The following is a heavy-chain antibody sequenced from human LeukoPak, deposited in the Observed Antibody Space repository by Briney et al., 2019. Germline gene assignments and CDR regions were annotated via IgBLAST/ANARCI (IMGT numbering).Heavy chain of an antibody. D-gene: IGHD6-19*01. CDR1: GYSFTSYG. J-gene: IGHJ4*02. V-gene: IGHV5-10-1*01. Sequence: HGESLKISCKGSGYSFTSYGISWVRQMPGKGLEWMGRIDPSDSYTNYSPSFQGHVTISADKSISTAYLQWSSLKASDTAMYYCARASYGSGPDDYWGQGTLVTVSS. CDR3: ARASYGSGPDDY. CDR2: IDPSDSYT.